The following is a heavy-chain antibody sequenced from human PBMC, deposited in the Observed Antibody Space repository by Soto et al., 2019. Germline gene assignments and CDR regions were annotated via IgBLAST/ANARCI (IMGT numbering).Heavy chain of an antibody. CDR1: GYKFTSSW. J-gene: IGHJ5*02. CDR3: ARKDKSGYFNWFDP. CDR2: IFPSDSDT. V-gene: IGHV5-51*01. Sequence: GESLKISCRTSGYKFTSSWIAWVRQMPGKGLEWMGIIFPSDSDTRYSPSFQGQGTISADRSTSTVFLQWASLKASDTAVYFCARKDKSGYFNWFDPWGQGTLVTVSS. D-gene: IGHD3-22*01.